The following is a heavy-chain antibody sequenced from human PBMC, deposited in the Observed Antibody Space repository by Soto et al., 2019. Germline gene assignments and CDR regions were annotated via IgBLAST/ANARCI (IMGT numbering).Heavy chain of an antibody. D-gene: IGHD6-6*01. Sequence: GGSLRLSCAASGFTFSSYWMHWVRQAPGKGLVWVSRINSDGSSTSYADSVKGRFTISRDNAKNTLYLQMNSLRAEDTAVYYCARDSSYSSSPHDDAFDIWGQGTMVTVSS. CDR2: INSDGSST. CDR1: GFTFSSYW. CDR3: ARDSSYSSSPHDDAFDI. V-gene: IGHV3-74*01. J-gene: IGHJ3*02.